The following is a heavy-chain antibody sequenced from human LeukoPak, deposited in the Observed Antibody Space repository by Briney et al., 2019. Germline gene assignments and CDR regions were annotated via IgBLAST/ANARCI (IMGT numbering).Heavy chain of an antibody. CDR1: GLTVSSNY. CDR3: AAVGSSIY. D-gene: IGHD1-26*01. CDR2: IYTGGTI. V-gene: IGHV3-53*01. Sequence: PGGSLRLSCAVSGLTVSSNYMTWVRQPPGKGLEWVSVIYTGGTIYYADSVKGRFTISRDNSKNTLFLQMNSLRAEDTAVYYCAAVGSSIYWGKGTLVTVSS. J-gene: IGHJ4*02.